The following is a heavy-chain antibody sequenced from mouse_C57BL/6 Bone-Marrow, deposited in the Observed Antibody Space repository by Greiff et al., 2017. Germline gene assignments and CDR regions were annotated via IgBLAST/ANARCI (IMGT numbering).Heavy chain of an antibody. V-gene: IGHV1-82*01. D-gene: IGHD1-1*01. CDR2: IYPGDGDT. Sequence: VQLQQSGPELVKPGASVKISCTASGYAFSSSWMNWVKQSPGRGLEWIGRIYPGDGDTNYNGKFKGKATLTADKSSSTAYMQLSSLTSEDSAVYFCARPIYYYGSTWFAYWGQGTLVTVSA. CDR3: ARPIYYYGSTWFAY. J-gene: IGHJ3*01. CDR1: GYAFSSSW.